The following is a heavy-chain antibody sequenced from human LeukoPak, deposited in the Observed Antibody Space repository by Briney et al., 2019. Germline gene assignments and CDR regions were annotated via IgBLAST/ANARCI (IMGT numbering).Heavy chain of an antibody. Sequence: SETLSLTCAVYGGSFSGYYWSWIRQPPGKGLEWIGEINHSGSTNYSPSLKSRVTISVDTSKNQFSLKLSSLTAADTAVYYCARESQPYDFWSGYYTDYWGQGTLVTVSS. V-gene: IGHV4-34*01. J-gene: IGHJ4*02. CDR3: ARESQPYDFWSGYYTDY. CDR2: INHSGST. D-gene: IGHD3-3*01. CDR1: GGSFSGYY.